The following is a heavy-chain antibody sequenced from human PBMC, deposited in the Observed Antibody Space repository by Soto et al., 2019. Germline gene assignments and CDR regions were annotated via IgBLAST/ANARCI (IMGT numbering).Heavy chain of an antibody. V-gene: IGHV1-3*01. Sequence: ASVKVSCKASGYTFTSYAMHWVRQAPGQRLEWMGWINAGNGNTKYSQKFQGRVTITRDTSASTAYMELSSLRSEDTAVYYCARDPGMWGYCSSTSCNYIWFDPWGQGTLVTVSS. J-gene: IGHJ5*02. CDR1: GYTFTSYA. CDR2: INAGNGNT. CDR3: ARDPGMWGYCSSTSCNYIWFDP. D-gene: IGHD2-2*01.